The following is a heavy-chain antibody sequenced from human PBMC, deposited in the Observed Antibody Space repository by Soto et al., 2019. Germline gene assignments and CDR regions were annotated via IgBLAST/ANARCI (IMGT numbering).Heavy chain of an antibody. D-gene: IGHD6-13*01. Sequence: GGSLSLSCAASGFTFSSYWMHWVRQAPGKGLVWVSRINSDGSSTSYADSVKGRFTISRDNAKNTLYLQMNSLRAEDTAVYYCARDRQQLVLANWFDPWGQGTLVTVSS. V-gene: IGHV3-74*01. CDR2: INSDGSST. CDR3: ARDRQQLVLANWFDP. CDR1: GFTFSSYW. J-gene: IGHJ5*02.